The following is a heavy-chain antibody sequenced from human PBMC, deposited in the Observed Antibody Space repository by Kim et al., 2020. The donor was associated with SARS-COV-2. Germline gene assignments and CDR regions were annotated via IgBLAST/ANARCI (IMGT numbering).Heavy chain of an antibody. CDR3: ATGGWYNDR. V-gene: IGHV4-59*13. CDR2: IHSTGST. D-gene: IGHD6-19*01. J-gene: IGHJ5*02. Sequence: SETLSLTCTVSGGSISGFYWSWTRQPPGKGLERIGYIHSTGSTTYNPSLKSRVTMSVDTSKNQFSLNLSSVTAADTAVYYCATGGWYNDRWGQGTLVTVSS. CDR1: GGSISGFY.